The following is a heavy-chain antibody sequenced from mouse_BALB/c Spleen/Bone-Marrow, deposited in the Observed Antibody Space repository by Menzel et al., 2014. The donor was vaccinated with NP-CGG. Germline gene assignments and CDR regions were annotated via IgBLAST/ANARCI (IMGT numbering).Heavy chain of an antibody. CDR1: GYTFTSYY. CDR2: INPSNGGT. CDR3: SRGRRDALDY. Sequence: VQLQQPGAELVKPGASVKLSCKASGYTFTSYYMYWVKQRPGQGLEWFGEINPSNGGTNFNEKFKNKATLTVDKSSSTAYIQLSSLTSEDSAVYYCSRGRRDALDYWGQGTSVTVSS. V-gene: IGHV1S81*02. J-gene: IGHJ4*01.